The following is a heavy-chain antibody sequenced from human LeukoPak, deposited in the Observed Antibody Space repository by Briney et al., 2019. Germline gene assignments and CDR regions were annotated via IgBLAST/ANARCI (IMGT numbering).Heavy chain of an antibody. Sequence: PSETLSLTCTVYGDSISSSSYYWGWIRQPPGKGLEWIASIYYDGSTYYNPSLKIRVTISVDTSKNQFSLKLSSVTAADTAVYYCARHEGYSYGHYYFDNWGQGTLVTVSS. D-gene: IGHD5-18*01. CDR2: IYYDGST. CDR1: GDSISSSSYY. J-gene: IGHJ4*02. V-gene: IGHV4-39*01. CDR3: ARHEGYSYGHYYFDN.